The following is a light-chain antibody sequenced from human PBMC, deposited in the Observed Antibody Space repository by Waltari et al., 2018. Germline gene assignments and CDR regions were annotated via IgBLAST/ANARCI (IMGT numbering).Light chain of an antibody. CDR2: KAD. CDR1: PGSVSPPSY. V-gene: IGLV8-61*01. J-gene: IGLJ3*02. Sequence: QTVVTQEPSLSVSPGGTVTLTCALSPGSVSPPSYATWYQQSPGQAPRTLVYKADSRSSGVPDRFSGSILGNKAALTITGAQADDESDYYCALYMGSGIWVFGGGTKLTVL. CDR3: ALYMGSGIWV.